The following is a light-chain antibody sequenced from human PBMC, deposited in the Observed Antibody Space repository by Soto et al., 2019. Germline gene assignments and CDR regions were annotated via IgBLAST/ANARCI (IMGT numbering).Light chain of an antibody. V-gene: IGKV3-20*01. CDR2: GAS. CDR1: QSVSTSY. J-gene: IGKJ5*01. CDR3: QEHASI. Sequence: DIVLTQSPGTLSLSPGDRATLSCRASQSVSTSYLAWYQQKPGQAPRLLIYGASSRATGIPDRFSGSGSGTDFTLTISRLEPEDFAVYYCQEHASIFGQGTRLEI.